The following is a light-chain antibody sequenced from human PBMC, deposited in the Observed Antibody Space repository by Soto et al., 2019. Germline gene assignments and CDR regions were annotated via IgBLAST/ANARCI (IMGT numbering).Light chain of an antibody. J-gene: IGKJ2*01. CDR1: QGISSE. V-gene: IGKV3-15*01. Sequence: DIVMTQSPATLSASPGERATLSCRASQGISSELAWYQQRPGQPPRLLIYGASTRATGVPDRFTGSGSGSDFTLTISGLQSEDFAVYYCQQGHNSPLTFGQGTRLEI. CDR2: GAS. CDR3: QQGHNSPLT.